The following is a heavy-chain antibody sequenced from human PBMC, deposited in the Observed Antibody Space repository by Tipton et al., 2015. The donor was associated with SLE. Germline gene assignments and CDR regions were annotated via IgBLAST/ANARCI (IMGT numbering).Heavy chain of an antibody. D-gene: IGHD1-26*01. Sequence: SRVTISVDKSKNQFSLMLNSVTAADTAVYYCTRVAATRRFDYWGQGTLVTVSS. CDR3: TRVAATRRFDY. J-gene: IGHJ4*02. V-gene: IGHV4-4*02.